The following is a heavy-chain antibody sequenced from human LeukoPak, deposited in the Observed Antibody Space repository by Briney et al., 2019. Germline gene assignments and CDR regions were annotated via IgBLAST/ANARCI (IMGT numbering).Heavy chain of an antibody. CDR1: GFTFSSYG. CDR3: VGLFDI. CDR2: ISYDGSNK. J-gene: IGHJ3*02. V-gene: IGHV3-30*03. Sequence: GGSLRLSCAASGFTFSSYGLHWVRQAPGKGLEWVAGISYDGSNKYYADSVKGRFTISRDNSKNTLYLQMNSLRAEDTAVYYCVGLFDIWGQGTMVTVSS.